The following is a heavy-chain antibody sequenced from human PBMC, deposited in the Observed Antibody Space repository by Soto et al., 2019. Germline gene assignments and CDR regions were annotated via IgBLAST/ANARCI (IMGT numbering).Heavy chain of an antibody. V-gene: IGHV4-34*01. Sequence: SETLSLTCAVYGGSFSGYYWSWIRQPPGKGLEWIGEINHSGSTNYNPSLKSRVTISVDTSKNQFSLKLSSVTAADTAVYYCARVPTLTGYYNDYWGQGTLVTVSS. D-gene: IGHD3-9*01. J-gene: IGHJ4*02. CDR1: GGSFSGYY. CDR3: ARVPTLTGYYNDY. CDR2: INHSGST.